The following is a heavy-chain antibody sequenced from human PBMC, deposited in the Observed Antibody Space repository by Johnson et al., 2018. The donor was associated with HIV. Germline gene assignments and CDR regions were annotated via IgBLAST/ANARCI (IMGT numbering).Heavy chain of an antibody. D-gene: IGHD4-17*01. CDR1: GFTFSTYG. CDR3: AKEGRDVLRDYDAFDM. V-gene: IGHV3-33*03. J-gene: IGHJ3*02. CDR2: IWYDGSGI. Sequence: HVQLVESGGGLIQPGGSLRMSCVASGFTFSTYGMTWVRQAPGKGLEWVAVIWYDGSGITYADSVKGRFTISRDNAKNTLYLQMNSLRAEDTAVYYCAKEGRDVLRDYDAFDMWGHGTMVIVSS.